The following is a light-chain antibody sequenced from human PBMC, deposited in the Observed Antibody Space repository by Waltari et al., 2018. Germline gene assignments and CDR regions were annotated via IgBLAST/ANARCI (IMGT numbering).Light chain of an antibody. J-gene: IGLJ3*02. CDR2: DVS. CDR1: SSDVGRYNY. Sequence: QSALTQPRSVSGSPGQSVTISCTGTSSDVGRYNYVSWFQQYPGKAPKRMISDVSERPSGVPDRFSGSKSGNTASLTISGLQAEDEADYYCCSYAGIYTWVFGGGTQLTVL. V-gene: IGLV2-11*01. CDR3: CSYAGIYTWV.